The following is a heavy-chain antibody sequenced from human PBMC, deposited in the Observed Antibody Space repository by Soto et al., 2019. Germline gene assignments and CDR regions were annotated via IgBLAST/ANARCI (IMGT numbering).Heavy chain of an antibody. J-gene: IGHJ5*02. Sequence: QVQLVQSGAEVKKPGSSVKVSCKASGGTFSSYAISWVRQAPGQGLEWMGGIIPIFGTANYAQKFQGRVTITADDSPSTACLERSSLRSEDTAVYYCARVHLEWLVHQWFDPWGQGTLVTVSS. CDR2: IIPIFGTA. CDR3: ARVHLEWLVHQWFDP. V-gene: IGHV1-69*12. D-gene: IGHD6-19*01. CDR1: GGTFSSYA.